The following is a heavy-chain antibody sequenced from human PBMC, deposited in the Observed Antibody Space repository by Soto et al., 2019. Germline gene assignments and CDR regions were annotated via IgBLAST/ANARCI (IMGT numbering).Heavy chain of an antibody. CDR3: AREGPHRRDFPFWDY. V-gene: IGHV3-30*03. CDR2: ISYDGSNK. CDR1: GFTFSNYG. J-gene: IGHJ4*02. Sequence: QVQLVESGGGVVQPGRSLRLSCAASGFTFSNYGLHWVRQAPGKGLEWVAVISYDGSNKYYADSVKGRFTLSRDNSKNTLYLQMNSLRAEDTAVYYCAREGPHRRDFPFWDYWGQGTLVTVSS. D-gene: IGHD3-10*01.